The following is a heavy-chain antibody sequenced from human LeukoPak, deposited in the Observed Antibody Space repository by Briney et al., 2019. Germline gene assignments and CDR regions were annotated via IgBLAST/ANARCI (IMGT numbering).Heavy chain of an antibody. CDR3: ARSITMVRGVIAAIDY. CDR1: GYTFTGYY. D-gene: IGHD3-10*01. Sequence: GASVKVSYKASGYTFTGYYMHWVRQAPGQGLEWMGRINPNSGGTNYAQKFQGRVTMTRDTSISTAYMELSRLRSDDTAVYYCARSITMVRGVIAAIDYWGQGTLVTVSS. J-gene: IGHJ4*02. CDR2: INPNSGGT. V-gene: IGHV1-2*06.